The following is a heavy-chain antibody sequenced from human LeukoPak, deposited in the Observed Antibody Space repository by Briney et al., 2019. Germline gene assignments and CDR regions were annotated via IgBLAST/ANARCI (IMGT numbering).Heavy chain of an antibody. D-gene: IGHD3-22*01. CDR2: ISGGST. CDR1: GFTVSSNE. V-gene: IGHV3-38-3*01. CDR3: ARVTYYYDSRGAFDI. J-gene: IGHJ3*02. Sequence: PGGSLRLSCAASGFTVSSNEMSWVRQAPGKGLEWVSSISGGSTYYADSRKGRFTISRDNSKNTLHLQMNSLRAEDTAVYYCARVTYYYDSRGAFDIWGRGTMVTVSS.